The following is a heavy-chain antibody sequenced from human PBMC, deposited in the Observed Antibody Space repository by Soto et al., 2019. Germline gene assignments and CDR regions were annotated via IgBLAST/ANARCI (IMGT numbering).Heavy chain of an antibody. CDR1: GGSVSNYY. CDR2: INYSGST. V-gene: IGHV4-59*02. J-gene: IGHJ6*02. D-gene: IGHD3-16*02. CDR3: ARLAPRYRIWDYNYYSLDF. Sequence: QVSLQESGPGLVKPSETLSLTCTVSGGSVSNYYWTWIRQPPGKGLEWISYINYSGSTDHSPSLKSRVTISLDTSKNQFSLRLISVTAADTAVYYCARLAPRYRIWDYNYYSLDFWGQGTTVIVSS.